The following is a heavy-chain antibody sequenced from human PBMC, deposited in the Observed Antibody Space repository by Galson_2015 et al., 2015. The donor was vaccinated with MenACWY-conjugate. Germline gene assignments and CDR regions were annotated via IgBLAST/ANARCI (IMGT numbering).Heavy chain of an antibody. CDR3: ARRPSHYYGMDV. V-gene: IGHV5-51*01. J-gene: IGHJ6*02. CDR2: IYPGDSDT. Sequence: QSGAEVKKPGESLTISCTGSGYTFSNYWIGWVRQMPGKGLEWMGIIYPGDSDTRYSPSLQGQVTISADKSISTAYLQWSSLKAADTGIYFCARRPSHYYGMDVWGQGTTVTVSS. CDR1: GYTFSNYW.